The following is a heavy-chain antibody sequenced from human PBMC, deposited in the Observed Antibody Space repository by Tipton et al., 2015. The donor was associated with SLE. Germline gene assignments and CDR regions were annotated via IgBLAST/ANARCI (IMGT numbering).Heavy chain of an antibody. V-gene: IGHV4-4*07. CDR1: GGSISSYY. CDR2: IYTSGST. Sequence: TLSLTCTVSGGSISSYYLSWIRQPAGRGLGWIGRIYTSGSTNSNPSLNSRVTMSVDTSKNQFSLKLSSVIAADTAVYYCARDGARSDYVRWFDPWGQGTLVTVSS. CDR3: ARDGARSDYVRWFDP. J-gene: IGHJ5*02. D-gene: IGHD4-17*01.